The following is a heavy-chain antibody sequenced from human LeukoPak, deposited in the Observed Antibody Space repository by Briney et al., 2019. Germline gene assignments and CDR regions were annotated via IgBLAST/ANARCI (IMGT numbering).Heavy chain of an antibody. CDR1: GFTFSRYE. CDR3: ARDYASDY. V-gene: IGHV3-48*03. D-gene: IGHD3-10*01. Sequence: GGSLRLSCAASGFTFSRYEVNSVRQAPGKGLEWVSYISRSGDTIYFADSVKGRFTISRDNAKNSQYLQMSSLRAEDTAVYYCARDYASDYWGQGTLVTVSS. J-gene: IGHJ4*02. CDR2: ISRSGDTI.